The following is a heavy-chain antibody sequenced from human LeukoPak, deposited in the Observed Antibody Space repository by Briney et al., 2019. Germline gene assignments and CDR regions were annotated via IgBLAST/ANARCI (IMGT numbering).Heavy chain of an antibody. V-gene: IGHV1-69*05. CDR1: GGTFSSYA. Sequence: GASVKVSCKASGGTFSSYAISWVRQAPGQGLEWMGRIIPIFGTANYAQKFRGRVTITTDESTSTAYMELSSLRSEDTAVYYCASHADYDFWSGYYSYNWFDPWGQGTLVTVSS. D-gene: IGHD3-3*01. J-gene: IGHJ5*02. CDR3: ASHADYDFWSGYYSYNWFDP. CDR2: IIPIFGTA.